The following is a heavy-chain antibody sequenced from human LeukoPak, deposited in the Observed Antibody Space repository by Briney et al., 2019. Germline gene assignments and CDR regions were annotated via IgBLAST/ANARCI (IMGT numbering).Heavy chain of an antibody. CDR3: ARIDVVVTAIPPRSYYYYYMDV. CDR1: GYTFTSYG. CDR2: ISAYNGNT. Sequence: ASVKVSCKASGYTFTSYGISWVRRAPGQGLEWMGWISAYNGNTNYAQKLQGRVTMTTDTSTSTAYMELRSLRSDDTAVYYCARIDVVVTAIPPRSYYYYYMDVWGKGTTVTVSS. D-gene: IGHD2-21*02. V-gene: IGHV1-18*01. J-gene: IGHJ6*03.